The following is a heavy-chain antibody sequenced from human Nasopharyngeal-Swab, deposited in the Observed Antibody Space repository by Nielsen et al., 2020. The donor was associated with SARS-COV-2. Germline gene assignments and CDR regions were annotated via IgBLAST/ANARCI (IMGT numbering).Heavy chain of an antibody. CDR1: GFTFSSYA. V-gene: IGHV3-23*01. Sequence: GESLKISCASSGFTFSSYAMSWVRQAPGKGLEWVPAISGSGGSTYYADSLKGRFTISRDNAKNLLYLQMNSLRAEDTAIYYCARSPYYDFWSGYYSYFDYWGQGTLVTVSS. CDR3: ARSPYYDFWSGYYSYFDY. D-gene: IGHD3-3*01. CDR2: ISGSGGST. J-gene: IGHJ4*02.